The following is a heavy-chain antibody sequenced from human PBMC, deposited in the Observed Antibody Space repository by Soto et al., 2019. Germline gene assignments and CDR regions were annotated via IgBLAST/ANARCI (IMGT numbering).Heavy chain of an antibody. CDR1: GYSFTRYW. V-gene: IGHV5-51*01. CDR3: ARHIVVVPAGPGSYYYYMDV. Sequence: CKGSGYSFTRYWIGCVRQMPGKGLEWMGIIYPGDSDTRYSPSFQGQVTISADKSISTAYLQWSSLKASDTAMYYCARHIVVVPAGPGSYYYYMDVWGKGTTVTVSS. D-gene: IGHD2-2*01. J-gene: IGHJ6*03. CDR2: IYPGDSDT.